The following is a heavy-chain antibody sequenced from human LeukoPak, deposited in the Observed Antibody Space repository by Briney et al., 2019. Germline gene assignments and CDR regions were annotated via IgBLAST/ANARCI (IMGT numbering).Heavy chain of an antibody. CDR2: ISSSSSTI. V-gene: IGHV3-11*04. CDR1: GFTFSDYY. CDR3: ARDLYSSHIMDV. D-gene: IGHD6-13*01. J-gene: IGHJ6*04. Sequence: GGSLRLSCAASGFTFSDYYMSWIRQAPGKGLEWVSYISSSSSTIYYADSVKGRFTISRDNAKNSLYLQMNSLRAEDTAVYYCARDLYSSHIMDVWGKGTTVTVSS.